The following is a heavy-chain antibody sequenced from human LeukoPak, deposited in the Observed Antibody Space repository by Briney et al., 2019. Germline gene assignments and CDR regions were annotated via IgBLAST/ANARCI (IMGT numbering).Heavy chain of an antibody. CDR3: ARGYGSGSYYVY. J-gene: IGHJ4*02. CDR1: GVSISSSSYY. Sequence: SETLSLTCTVSGVSISSSSYYWGWLRQPPGKGLEWIGSIYYSGSTYYNPSLKSRVTISLDTSKNQFSLKLSSVTAADTAVYYCARGYGSGSYYVYWGQGTLVTVSS. D-gene: IGHD3-10*01. CDR2: IYYSGST. V-gene: IGHV4-39*07.